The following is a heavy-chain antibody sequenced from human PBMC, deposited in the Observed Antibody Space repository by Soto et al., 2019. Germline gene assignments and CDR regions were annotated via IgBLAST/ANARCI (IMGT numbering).Heavy chain of an antibody. V-gene: IGHV4-59*12. CDR3: ARGQEIVVGPAANYYYYYFTDV. CDR1: GASISSYY. Sequence: SETLSLTCTVSGASISSYYWSWIRQSPGKGLEWIGYIYYSGSTNYNPSLKSRVTMSLDTSKNQFSLKLSSVTAADTAVYYCARGQEIVVGPAANYYYYYFTDVWGKGTTVPVSS. J-gene: IGHJ6*03. D-gene: IGHD2-2*01. CDR2: IYYSGST.